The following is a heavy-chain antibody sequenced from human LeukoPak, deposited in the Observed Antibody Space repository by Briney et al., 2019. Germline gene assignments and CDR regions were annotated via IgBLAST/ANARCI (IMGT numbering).Heavy chain of an antibody. CDR2: IYSGGHT. CDR3: VRGGYGDYPTDY. D-gene: IGHD4-17*01. CDR1: GFTVSSKY. J-gene: IGHJ4*02. Sequence: GGSLRLSCAASGFTVSSKYMSWVRQAPGKGLEWVSVIYSGGHTYYADFVKGRFTISRDNSKNTLYLQMNSLRAEDTAVYYCVRGGYGDYPTDYWGQGTLVTVSS. V-gene: IGHV3-66*01.